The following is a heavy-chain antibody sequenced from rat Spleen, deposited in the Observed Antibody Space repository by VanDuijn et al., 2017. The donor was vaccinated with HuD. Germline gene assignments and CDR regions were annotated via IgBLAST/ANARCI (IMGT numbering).Heavy chain of an antibody. Sequence: EVQLVESGGGLVQPGRPLKLSCAASGFTFSNYDMAWIRQAPGKGLEWVATITHTDGSTYYPDSVKGRFTISRDNAKSTLYLQMDSLRSEDTATYYCARHRNYGGIPFDFWGQGVMVTVSS. CDR2: ITHTDGST. D-gene: IGHD1-11*01. J-gene: IGHJ2*01. CDR1: GFTFSNYD. CDR3: ARHRNYGGIPFDF. V-gene: IGHV5-31*01.